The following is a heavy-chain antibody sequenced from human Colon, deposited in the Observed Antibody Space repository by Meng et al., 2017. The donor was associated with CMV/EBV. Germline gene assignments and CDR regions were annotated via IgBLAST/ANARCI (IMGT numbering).Heavy chain of an antibody. V-gene: IGHV4-31*02. J-gene: IGHJ4*02. CDR3: ARDSGYGHFDY. CDR1: GSITSDGYC. Sequence: GSITSDGYCWSWSRHVPGKGLEWIGYMYYTGSTFYNPSLKSRTTISVSTSENQFSLKLTSMTAADTAVYYCARDSGYGHFDYWGQGVLVTVSS. CDR2: MYYTGST. D-gene: IGHD5-12*01.